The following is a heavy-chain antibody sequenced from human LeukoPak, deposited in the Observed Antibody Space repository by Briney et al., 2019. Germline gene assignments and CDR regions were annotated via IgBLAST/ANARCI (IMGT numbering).Heavy chain of an antibody. CDR3: ARDRPYGGVGDFDY. D-gene: IGHD4-23*01. CDR2: TSSSDAGT. CDR1: GFTLSSYA. V-gene: IGHV3-23*01. J-gene: IGHJ4*02. Sequence: GGSLRLSCAASGFTLSSYAMSWVRQAPGKGLEWVSATSSSDAGTYYADSVKGRFTISRDNSKNTLYLQMNSLRAEDTAIYYCARDRPYGGVGDFDYWGQGTLVTVSS.